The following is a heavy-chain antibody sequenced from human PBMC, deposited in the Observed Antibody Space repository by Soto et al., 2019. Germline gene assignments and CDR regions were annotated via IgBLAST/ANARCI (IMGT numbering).Heavy chain of an antibody. CDR2: MNPNSGNT. J-gene: IGHJ3*02. D-gene: IGHD3-16*02. CDR1: GYTFTSYD. V-gene: IGHV1-8*01. Sequence: QVQLVQSGAEVKKPGASVKVSCKASGYTFTSYDINWVRQATGQGLEWMGWMNPNSGNTGYAQKYQGRVTTTRNTSISTAYMELSSLRSEDTAVYYCARGGGMITFGGVIAVDAFDIWGQGTMVTVSS. CDR3: ARGGGMITFGGVIAVDAFDI.